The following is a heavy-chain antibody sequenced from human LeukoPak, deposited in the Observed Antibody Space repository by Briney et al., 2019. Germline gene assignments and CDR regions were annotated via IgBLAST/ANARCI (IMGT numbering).Heavy chain of an antibody. V-gene: IGHV5-51*01. CDR3: ARGYFYDNSGYHPGAFDI. D-gene: IGHD3-22*01. CDR1: GYSFTIYW. Sequence: GESLKISCKGFGYSFTIYWIGWVRQMPGKGLEWMGIIYPDDSDTKYSPSFQGQVTISAGKSISTAYLQWSSLKASDTAIYYCARGYFYDNSGYHPGAFDIWGQGTMVTVSS. J-gene: IGHJ3*02. CDR2: IYPDDSDT.